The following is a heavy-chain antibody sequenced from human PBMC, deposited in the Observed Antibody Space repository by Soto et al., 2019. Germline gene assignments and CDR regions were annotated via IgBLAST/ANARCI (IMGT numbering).Heavy chain of an antibody. CDR1: GYSFAGYW. D-gene: IGHD3-22*01. CDR2: IDPSDSQT. V-gene: IGHV5-10-1*01. CDR3: ARQIYDSDTGPNFQYYFDS. J-gene: IGHJ4*02. Sequence: AGESVKISFKGSGYSFAGYWITWVRQKPGQGLEWMGRIDPSDSQTYYSPSFRGHVTISVTKSITTVFLQWSSLRASDTAMYYCARQIYDSDTGPNFQYYFDSWGQGTPVTVSS.